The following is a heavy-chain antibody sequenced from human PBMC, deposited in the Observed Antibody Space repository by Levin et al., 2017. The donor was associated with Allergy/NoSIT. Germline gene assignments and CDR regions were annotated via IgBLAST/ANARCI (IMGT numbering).Heavy chain of an antibody. CDR1: GFTFDDYA. V-gene: IGHV3-9*01. CDR2: ISWNSGSI. D-gene: IGHD3-16*02. J-gene: IGHJ3*02. CDR3: AKPIYPGNLGAFDI. Sequence: GGSLRLSCAASGFTFDDYAMHWVRQAPGKGLEWVSGISWNSGSIGYADSVKGRFTISRDNAKNSLYLQMNSLRAEDTALYYCAKPIYPGNLGAFDIWGQGTMVTVSS.